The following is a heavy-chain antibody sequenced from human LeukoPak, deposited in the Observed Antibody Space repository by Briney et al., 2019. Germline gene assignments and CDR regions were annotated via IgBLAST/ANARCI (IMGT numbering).Heavy chain of an antibody. CDR1: GYTFTGYY. J-gene: IGHJ3*02. D-gene: IGHD3-10*01. V-gene: IGHV1-2*02. Sequence: ASVKVSCKASGYTFTGYYMHWVRQAPGQGLEGMGWINPNSGGTNYAQKFQGRVTMTRDTSISTAYMELSRLRSNDTAVYYCARVAYYYGSGSYYSIWGQGTMVTVSS. CDR3: ARVAYYYGSGSYYSI. CDR2: INPNSGGT.